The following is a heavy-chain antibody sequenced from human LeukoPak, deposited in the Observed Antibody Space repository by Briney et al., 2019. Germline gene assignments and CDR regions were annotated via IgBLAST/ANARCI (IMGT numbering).Heavy chain of an antibody. V-gene: IGHV4-30-4*01. Sequence: PSETLSLTCTGSGGSIRSGDYYWSWIRQPPGKGLEWIGYIYYSGSTYYNPSLKSRVTISVDTSKNQFSLKLSSVTAADTAVYYCARDPGYSYGLDYWGQGTLVTVSS. CDR3: ARDPGYSYGLDY. CDR2: IYYSGST. CDR1: GGSIRSGDYY. J-gene: IGHJ4*02. D-gene: IGHD5-18*01.